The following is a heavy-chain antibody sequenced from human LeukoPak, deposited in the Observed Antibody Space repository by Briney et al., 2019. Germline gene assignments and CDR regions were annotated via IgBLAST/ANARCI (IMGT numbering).Heavy chain of an antibody. Sequence: GGSLRLSCAASGFTFGNFWMSWVRQAPGKGLEWVANIKQDGSEKYYVDSVKGRFTISRDNSRNTLYLQVNSLRGEDTAVYFCAKDVPASWAPDYWGQGTLATVSS. CDR2: IKQDGSEK. D-gene: IGHD3-16*01. J-gene: IGHJ4*02. V-gene: IGHV3-7*01. CDR1: GFTFGNFW. CDR3: AKDVPASWAPDY.